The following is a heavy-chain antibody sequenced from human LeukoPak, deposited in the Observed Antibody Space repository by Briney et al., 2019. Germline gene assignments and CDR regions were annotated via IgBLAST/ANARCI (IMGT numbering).Heavy chain of an antibody. CDR3: AKGSLEMATVDFEF. CDR2: ISPDGSDE. Sequence: QPGRSLTLSCAASGFTFTSYPMHWVRQAPGKGLDWVALISPDGSDEYYADSVKGRFTISRDNAKNSLYLQMNSLTSEDTAFYFCAKGSLEMATVDFEFWGQGTLVTVSS. D-gene: IGHD5-24*01. CDR1: GFTFTSYP. J-gene: IGHJ4*02. V-gene: IGHV3-30*04.